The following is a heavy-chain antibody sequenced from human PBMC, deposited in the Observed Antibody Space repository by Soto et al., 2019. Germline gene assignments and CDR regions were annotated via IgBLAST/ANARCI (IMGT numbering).Heavy chain of an antibody. D-gene: IGHD1-26*01. CDR2: TYYRSKWYN. J-gene: IGHJ6*03. CDR3: ARDGVGATNNYYYYYMDV. CDR1: GDSVSSNSAA. Sequence: KQSQTLSLTCAISGDSVSSNSAAWNWIRQSPSRGLEWLGRTYYRSKWYNDYAVSVKSRITINPDTSKNQFSLQLNSVTPEDTAVYYCARDGVGATNNYYYYYMDVWGKGTTVTVSS. V-gene: IGHV6-1*01.